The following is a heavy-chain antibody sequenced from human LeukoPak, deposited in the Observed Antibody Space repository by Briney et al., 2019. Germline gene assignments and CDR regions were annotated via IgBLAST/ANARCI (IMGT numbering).Heavy chain of an antibody. V-gene: IGHV3-21*01. CDR1: GFTFSSYA. D-gene: IGHD3-22*01. CDR3: ARDEDSSGYCDY. J-gene: IGHJ4*02. Sequence: GSLRLSCAASGFTFSSYAMSWVRQAPGKGLEWVSSISSSSSYIYYADSVKGRFTISRDNAKNSLYLQMNSLRAEDTAVYYCARDEDSSGYCDYWGQGTLVTVSS. CDR2: ISSSSSYI.